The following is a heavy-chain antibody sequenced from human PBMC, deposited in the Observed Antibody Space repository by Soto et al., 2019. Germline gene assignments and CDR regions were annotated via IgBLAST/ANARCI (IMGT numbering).Heavy chain of an antibody. V-gene: IGHV4-59*01. CDR1: SGSISSYN. D-gene: IGHD3-10*01. CDR3: ARENYYALDY. Sequence: SETLSLTCTVSSGSISSYNWNWARQPPGKGLEWIGFINYSGSTHYNPSLKSRVTISLDTSKNQFSLKLNSVTAADTAVYYCARENYYALDYWGPGTLVTVSS. J-gene: IGHJ4*02. CDR2: INYSGST.